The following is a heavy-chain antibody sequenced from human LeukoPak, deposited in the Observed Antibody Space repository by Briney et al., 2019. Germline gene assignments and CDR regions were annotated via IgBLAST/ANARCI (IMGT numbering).Heavy chain of an antibody. CDR2: TWNHGNDQ. Sequence: GGSLRLSCAASGFSFSSYNMHWVRQAPGKGLEWVGFTWNHGNDQDYADSVKGRFTISRDNSKNTLYLQMNSLRAEDTAVYYCAKDSGGGDCAFDYWGRGTLVTVSS. J-gene: IGHJ4*02. D-gene: IGHD2-21*02. CDR1: GFSFSSYN. V-gene: IGHV3-30*02. CDR3: AKDSGGGDCAFDY.